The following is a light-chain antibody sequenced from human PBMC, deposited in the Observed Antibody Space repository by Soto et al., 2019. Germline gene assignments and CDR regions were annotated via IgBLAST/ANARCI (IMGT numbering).Light chain of an antibody. V-gene: IGLV2-14*01. Sequence: QSVLTQPASVSGSPGQSIAISCTGTNSDVGSFNYVSWYQQHPGKVPKLMIYDVSNRPSGVSDRFSGSKSGNTASLTISGLQAEDEADYYCSSYTTSSTYVFGTGTKLTVL. J-gene: IGLJ1*01. CDR2: DVS. CDR3: SSYTTSSTYV. CDR1: NSDVGSFNY.